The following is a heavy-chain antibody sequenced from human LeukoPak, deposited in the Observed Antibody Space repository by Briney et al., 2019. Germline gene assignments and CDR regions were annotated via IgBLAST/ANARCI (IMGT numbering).Heavy chain of an antibody. D-gene: IGHD1-26*01. CDR1: GGTFSSYA. J-gene: IGHJ5*02. Sequence: GASVKVSCKASGGTFSSYAISWVRQAPRQGLEWMGGIIPIFGTANYAQKFQGRVTITTDESTSTAYMELSSLRSEDTAVYYCARVERGWGFDPWGQGTLVTVSS. CDR2: IIPIFGTA. V-gene: IGHV1-69*05. CDR3: ARVERGWGFDP.